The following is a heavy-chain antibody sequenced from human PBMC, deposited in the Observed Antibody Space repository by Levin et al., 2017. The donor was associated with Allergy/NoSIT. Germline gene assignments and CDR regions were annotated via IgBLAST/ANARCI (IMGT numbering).Heavy chain of an antibody. Sequence: ASVKVSCKASGYTFSSYGISWVRQAPGQGLEWMGWISGSNGYTKYTQKLQGRVTMTTDTSTSTAYMELRSLRSDDTAVYYCARDFATMVVTDYYYYYGMDVWGQGTTVTVSS. J-gene: IGHJ6*02. CDR1: GYTFSSYG. D-gene: IGHD4/OR15-4a*01. V-gene: IGHV1-18*01. CDR3: ARDFATMVVTDYYYYYGMDV. CDR2: ISGSNGYT.